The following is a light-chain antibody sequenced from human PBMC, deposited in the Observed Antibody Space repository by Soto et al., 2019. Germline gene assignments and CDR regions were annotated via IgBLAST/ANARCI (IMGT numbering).Light chain of an antibody. CDR1: QSVSSSS. J-gene: IGKJ1*01. Sequence: TLSVKPGESATLSCRASQSVSSSSLAWYQQKPGQAPRLLFFGVSNRAAGVPDRFSGSGSGTDFTLTISRLEPEDFAVYYCQQYGSSPPCTFGHVAKV. V-gene: IGKV3-20*01. CDR2: GVS. CDR3: QQYGSSPPCT.